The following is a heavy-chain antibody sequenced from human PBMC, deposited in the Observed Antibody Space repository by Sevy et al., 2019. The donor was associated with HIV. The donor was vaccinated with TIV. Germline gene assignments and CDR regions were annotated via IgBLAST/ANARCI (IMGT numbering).Heavy chain of an antibody. CDR2: ISYDGSNK. V-gene: IGHV3-30*18. D-gene: IGHD6-13*01. Sequence: GGSLRLSCAASGFTFSSYGMHWVRQAPGKGLEWVAVISYDGSNKYYADSVKGRFTISRDNSKNTLYLQMNRLRAEDTAVYYCAKAEIAAAGNLGGVLIDYWGQGTLVTVSS. J-gene: IGHJ4*02. CDR3: AKAEIAAAGNLGGVLIDY. CDR1: GFTFSSYG.